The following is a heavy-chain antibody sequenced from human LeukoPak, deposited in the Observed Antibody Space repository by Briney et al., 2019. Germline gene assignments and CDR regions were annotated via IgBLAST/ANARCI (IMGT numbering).Heavy chain of an antibody. Sequence: ASVTVSCKASGYNFGIFGMSWVRQAPGQGLEWMGWISADSGNTNYAQKLQGTVTMTTDTSTSTAYLELASLRSDDTAVYYCARVGVVVPAAWFDPWGQGTLVTVSS. CDR1: GYNFGIFG. CDR2: ISADSGNT. CDR3: ARVGVVVPAAWFDP. V-gene: IGHV1-18*01. J-gene: IGHJ5*02. D-gene: IGHD2-2*01.